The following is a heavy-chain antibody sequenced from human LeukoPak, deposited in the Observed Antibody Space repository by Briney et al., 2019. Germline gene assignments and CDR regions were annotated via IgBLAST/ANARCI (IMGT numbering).Heavy chain of an antibody. Sequence: SETLSLTCAVYGGSFSGYYWSWIRQPPGKGLEWIGEINHCGSTNYNPSLKSRVTISVDTSKNQFSLKLSSVTAADTAVYYCARVSSGYYYYYYYYMDVWGKGTTVTVSS. J-gene: IGHJ6*03. D-gene: IGHD3-22*01. CDR2: INHCGST. CDR1: GGSFSGYY. V-gene: IGHV4-34*01. CDR3: ARVSSGYYYYYYYYMDV.